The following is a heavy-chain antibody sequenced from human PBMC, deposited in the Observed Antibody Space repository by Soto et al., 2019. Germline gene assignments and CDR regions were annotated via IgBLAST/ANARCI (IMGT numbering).Heavy chain of an antibody. CDR2: FDPEDGET. CDR1: GYTLTELS. V-gene: IGHV1-24*01. Sequence: AAVKVSCKVSGYTLTELSMHWVRQAPGKGLEWMGGFDPEDGETIYVQKFQGRVTMTEDTSTDTAYMELSSLRSEDTAVYYCAARDSGRYNWLDPWGQGTLVTFSS. J-gene: IGHJ5*02. D-gene: IGHD6-19*01. CDR3: AARDSGRYNWLDP.